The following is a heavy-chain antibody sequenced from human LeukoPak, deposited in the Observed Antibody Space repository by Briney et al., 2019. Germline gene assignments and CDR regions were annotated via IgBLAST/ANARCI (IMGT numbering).Heavy chain of an antibody. CDR1: GYTFSGYY. V-gene: IGHV1-2*02. CDR2: INPHSGGT. Sequence: AASVTVSCKASGYTFSGYYIFWVRRAPGQGLEWMGWINPHSGGTNYAPEFQGRLTVTRDTSITTAYMELSTLRSDDTAVYYCALIGDHAWFDPWGQGTLVTVSS. D-gene: IGHD3-10*01. CDR3: ALIGDHAWFDP. J-gene: IGHJ5*02.